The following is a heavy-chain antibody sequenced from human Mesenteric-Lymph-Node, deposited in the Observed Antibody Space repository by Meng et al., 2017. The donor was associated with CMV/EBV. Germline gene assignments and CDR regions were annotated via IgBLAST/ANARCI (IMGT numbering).Heavy chain of an antibody. CDR2: ITGTTGDT. CDR1: GFSYSNYE. D-gene: IGHD3-16*01. Sequence: GESLKISCAASGFSYSNYEMNWVRQAPGKGLEWVSTITGTTGDTYYADSVKGRFTISRDNSKSTLSLQMNSLRAEDTAVYYCAPRITGYYSDAMDVWGQGTTVTVSS. CDR3: APRITGYYSDAMDV. J-gene: IGHJ6*02. V-gene: IGHV3-23*01.